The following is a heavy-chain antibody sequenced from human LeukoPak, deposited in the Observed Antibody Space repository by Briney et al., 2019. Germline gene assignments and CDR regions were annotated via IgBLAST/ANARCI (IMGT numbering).Heavy chain of an antibody. CDR3: ARDSVETTVTTWNWFDP. D-gene: IGHD4-11*01. CDR2: IYHSGST. J-gene: IGHJ5*02. CDR1: GGSISSSNW. V-gene: IGHV4-4*02. Sequence: PSETLSLTCAVSGGSISSSNWWSWVRPPPGKGLEWIGEIYHSGSTNYNPSLKSRVTISVDKSKNQFSLKLSSVTAADTAVYYCARDSVETTVTTWNWFDPWGQGTLVTVSS.